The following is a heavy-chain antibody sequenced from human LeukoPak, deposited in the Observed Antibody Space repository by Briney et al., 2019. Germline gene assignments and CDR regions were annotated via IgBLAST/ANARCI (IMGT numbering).Heavy chain of an antibody. CDR2: ISSSSSTT. CDR3: ARGGYYGSGSYYFH. V-gene: IGHV3-48*02. CDR1: GFTFSSYS. Sequence: WGTLRLSCAASGFTFSSYSMNWVRQAPGQGLEWVSYISSSSSTTCYADSVKGRFTISRDNAKNLLYLQMNSLRDEDTAVYYCARGGYYGSGSYYFHWGQGTLVTVSS. J-gene: IGHJ4*02. D-gene: IGHD3-10*01.